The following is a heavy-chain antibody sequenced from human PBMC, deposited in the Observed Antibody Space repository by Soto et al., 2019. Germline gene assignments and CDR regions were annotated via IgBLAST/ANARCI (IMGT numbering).Heavy chain of an antibody. D-gene: IGHD4-4*01. CDR3: ASPLWRDDYNWGYFDL. CDR2: ISYDGSNK. V-gene: IGHV3-30-3*01. Sequence: QVQLVESGGGVVQPGRSLRLSCAASGFTFSSYAMHWVRQAPGKGLEWVAVISYDGSNKYYADSVKGRFTISRDNSKNSLYLQMNSLRAEETAVYYCASPLWRDDYNWGYFDLWGRGTLVTVSS. J-gene: IGHJ2*01. CDR1: GFTFSSYA.